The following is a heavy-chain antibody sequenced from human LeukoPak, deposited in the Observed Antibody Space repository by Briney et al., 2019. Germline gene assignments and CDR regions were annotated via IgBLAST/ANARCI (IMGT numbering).Heavy chain of an antibody. CDR1: GFTFSSYS. Sequence: GGSLRLSCAASGFTFSSYSMTWVRQAPGEGLQWVSYISSGGATTYYADSVKGRFIISRDNAKNSLFLQINSLRAEDTAVYYCAGSTLWSGIFQYWGQGTLVTVSS. D-gene: IGHD3-3*01. CDR2: ISSGGATT. CDR3: AGSTLWSGIFQY. J-gene: IGHJ1*01. V-gene: IGHV3-48*04.